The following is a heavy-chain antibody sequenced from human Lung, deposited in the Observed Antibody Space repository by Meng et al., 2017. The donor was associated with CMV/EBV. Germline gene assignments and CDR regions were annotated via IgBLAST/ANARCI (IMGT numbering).Heavy chain of an antibody. D-gene: IGHD2-15*01. CDR3: ARLYCSGGSCYTIDY. CDR2: INTNTGNP. V-gene: IGHV7-4-1*02. J-gene: IGHJ4*02. Sequence: QVQLVQSVSKWRKLGASVMVSCMASGYTFTSYAMNWVRQAPGQGLEWMGWINTNTGNPTYAQGFTGRFVFSLDTSVSTAYLQISSLKAADTAVYYCARLYCSGGSCYTIDYWGQGTLVTVSS. CDR1: GYTFTSYA.